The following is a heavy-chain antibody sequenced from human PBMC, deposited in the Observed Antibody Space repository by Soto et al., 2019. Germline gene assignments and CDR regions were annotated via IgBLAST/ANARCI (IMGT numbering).Heavy chain of an antibody. CDR2: ISGGSGGGST. J-gene: IGHJ4*02. V-gene: IGHV3-23*01. D-gene: IGHD6-19*01. Sequence: GGSLRLSCGTTGFSFRPYGMNGVRQTPGKGLEWCSGISGGSGGGSTYNADSVKGRFTISRDSSKNTVYLQMDGLRAEDTAVYYGAKAYSSGWDFFDYWGQGTLVTVSS. CDR1: GFSFRPYG. CDR3: AKAYSSGWDFFDY.